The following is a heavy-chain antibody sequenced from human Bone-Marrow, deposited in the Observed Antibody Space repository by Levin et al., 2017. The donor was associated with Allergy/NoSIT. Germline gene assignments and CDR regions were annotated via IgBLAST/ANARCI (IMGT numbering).Heavy chain of an antibody. J-gene: IGHJ4*02. CDR2: ISYRGST. CDR1: GGSISSAGYH. V-gene: IGHV4-31*03. Sequence: SETLSLTCTVSGGSISSAGYHWTWIRQYPGKGLEWIGYISYRGSTYFNPSLKSRLAMSIDTSEQHFSLNLTSVSAADTAIYYCARLDGYSVDYWGQGALVTVAS. D-gene: IGHD4-17*01. CDR3: ARLDGYSVDY.